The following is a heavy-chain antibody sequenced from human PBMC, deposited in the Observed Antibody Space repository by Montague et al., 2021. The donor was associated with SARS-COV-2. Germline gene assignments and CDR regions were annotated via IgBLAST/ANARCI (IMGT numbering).Heavy chain of an antibody. CDR3: ARDTHYYYDSSGYPDY. J-gene: IGHJ4*02. V-gene: IGHV3-11*01. CDR1: GFTFSDYY. Sequence: SLRLSCAASGFTFSDYYMSWIRQAPGKGLEWVSYISSSGSTTYYADSVKGRFTISRDNAKNSLYLQMNSLRAEDTAVYYCARDTHYYYDSSGYPDYWGQGTLVTVSS. D-gene: IGHD3-22*01. CDR2: ISSSGSTT.